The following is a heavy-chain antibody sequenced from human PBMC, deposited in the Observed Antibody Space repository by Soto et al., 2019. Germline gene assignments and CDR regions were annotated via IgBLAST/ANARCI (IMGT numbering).Heavy chain of an antibody. D-gene: IGHD6-6*01. CDR2: IIPIFGTA. V-gene: IGHV1-69*13. CDR3: ARDGELVHKWSFDL. CDR1: GGTFSSYA. J-gene: IGHJ2*01. Sequence: SVKVSCKASGGTFSSYAISWVRQAPGQGLEWMGGIIPIFGTANYAQKFQGRVTITADESTSTAYMELSSLRSEDTAVYYCARDGELVHKWSFDLWGRGIMVTVSS.